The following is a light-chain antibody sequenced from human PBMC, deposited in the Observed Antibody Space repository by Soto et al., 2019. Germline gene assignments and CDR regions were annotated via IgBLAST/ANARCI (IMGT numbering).Light chain of an antibody. Sequence: EIVLTQSPGILSLSPGDRASLSCGASQGISSSFLAWYQQKPGQAPRLLIYGASSRATGIPDRFSGSGSGTDFTLTITSLETEDFAVYYCQRRSNSWSAITFGRGTRLEI. CDR3: QRRSNSWSAIT. CDR1: QGISSSF. CDR2: GAS. V-gene: IGKV3D-20*02. J-gene: IGKJ5*01.